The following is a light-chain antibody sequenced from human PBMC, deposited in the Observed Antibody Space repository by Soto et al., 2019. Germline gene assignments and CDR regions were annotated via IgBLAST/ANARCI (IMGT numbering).Light chain of an antibody. V-gene: IGKV1-5*01. Sequence: VQMTQSPSALSASVGDRVTITCLASQSITTWLAWYQQTPGKAPNLLIYDASTLQSGVPSRFSGSGSGTEFTLTITSLQPDDFATYYCQQYSSFSPWTFGQGTKVEIK. J-gene: IGKJ1*01. CDR2: DAS. CDR1: QSITTW. CDR3: QQYSSFSPWT.